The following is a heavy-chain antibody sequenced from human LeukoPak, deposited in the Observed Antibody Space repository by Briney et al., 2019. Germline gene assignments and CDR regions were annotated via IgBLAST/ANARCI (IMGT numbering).Heavy chain of an antibody. J-gene: IGHJ5*02. CDR2: ISAYNGNT. Sequence: ASVKVSCKASGGTFSSYAISWVRQAPGQGLEWMGWISAYNGNTNYAQKLQGRVTMTTDTSTSTAYMELRSLRSEDTAVYYCASKDSSGWYEEAWGQGTLVTVSS. CDR3: ASKDSSGWYEEA. D-gene: IGHD6-19*01. CDR1: GGTFSSYA. V-gene: IGHV1-18*01.